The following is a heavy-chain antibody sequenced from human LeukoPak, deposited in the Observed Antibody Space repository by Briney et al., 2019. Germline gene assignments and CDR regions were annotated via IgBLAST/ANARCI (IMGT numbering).Heavy chain of an antibody. CDR1: GFTFSSYG. D-gene: IGHD3-10*02. Sequence: GGTLRLSCAASGFTFSSYGMNWVRQAPGKGLEWVSYISSSGSTIYYADSVKGRFTISRDNAKNSLYLQMNSLRAEDTAVYYCAELGITMIGGVWGKGTTVTISS. CDR3: AELGITMIGGV. CDR2: ISSSGSTI. J-gene: IGHJ6*04. V-gene: IGHV3-48*04.